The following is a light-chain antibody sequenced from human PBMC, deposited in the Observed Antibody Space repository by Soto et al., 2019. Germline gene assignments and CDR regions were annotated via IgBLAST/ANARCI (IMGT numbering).Light chain of an antibody. J-gene: IGLJ3*02. CDR2: EDS. Sequence: QSALTQPASVSGSPGQSITISCTGSNSDIGSFSLVSWYQQYPGKAPKLMIYEDSRRPSGLSDRFSGFKSGNTASLTISGLQVEDEADYYCCSYAGGTSWVFGGGTKLTVL. CDR3: CSYAGGTSWV. CDR1: NSDIGSFSL. V-gene: IGLV2-23*01.